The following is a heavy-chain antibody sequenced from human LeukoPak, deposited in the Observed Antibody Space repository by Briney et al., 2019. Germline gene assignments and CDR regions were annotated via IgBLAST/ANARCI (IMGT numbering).Heavy chain of an antibody. V-gene: IGHV3-23*01. CDR3: AKGEIEQWLALDY. CDR1: GFTFSSYA. D-gene: IGHD6-19*01. J-gene: IGHJ4*02. Sequence: PGGSLRLSCAASGFTFSSYAMSWVRQAPGEGLEWVSAISGSGGSTYYADSVKGRFTISRDNSKNTLYLQMNSLRAEDTAVYYCAKGEIEQWLALDYWGRGTLVTVSS. CDR2: ISGSGGST.